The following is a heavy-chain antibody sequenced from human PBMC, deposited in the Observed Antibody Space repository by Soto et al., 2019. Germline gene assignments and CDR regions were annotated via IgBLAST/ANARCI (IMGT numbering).Heavy chain of an antibody. CDR3: ARQDYGDYNWFDP. CDR2: IYYSGST. V-gene: IGHV4-39*01. Sequence: SETLSLTCTVSGGSISSSSYYWGCVRQPPGKGLEWIGSIYYSGSTYYNPSLKSRVTISVDTSKNQFSLKLSSVTAADTAVYYCARQDYGDYNWFDPWGQGTLVTVSS. J-gene: IGHJ5*02. D-gene: IGHD4-17*01. CDR1: GGSISSSSYY.